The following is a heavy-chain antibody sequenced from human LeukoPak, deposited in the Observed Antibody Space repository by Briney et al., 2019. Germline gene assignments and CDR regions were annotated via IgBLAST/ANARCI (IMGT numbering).Heavy chain of an antibody. CDR3: ARRYYYYMDV. CDR2: INPSGGST. Sequence: ASVKVSCKASGYTFNNFYMNWVRQAPGQGLEWLGIINPSGGSTRYAQKFQGRVTMTRDMSTSTVYMELSSLRSEDTAVYYCARRYYYYMDVWGKGTTVTVSS. V-gene: IGHV1-46*02. CDR1: GYTFNNFY. J-gene: IGHJ6*03.